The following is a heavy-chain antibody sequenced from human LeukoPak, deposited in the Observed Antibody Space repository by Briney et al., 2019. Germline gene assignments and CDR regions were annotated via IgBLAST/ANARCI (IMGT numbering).Heavy chain of an antibody. Sequence: PGGSLRLSCAASGFTFSSFGMSWVRQAPGKGLEWVSAISGSGSSTYYADSVKGRFTISRDNSKNTLYLQVNSLRAEDTAVYYCAKGSSAWSYNWFDPWGQGTLVTVSS. CDR3: AKGSSAWSYNWFDP. D-gene: IGHD6-19*01. V-gene: IGHV3-23*01. J-gene: IGHJ5*02. CDR2: ISGSGSST. CDR1: GFTFSSFG.